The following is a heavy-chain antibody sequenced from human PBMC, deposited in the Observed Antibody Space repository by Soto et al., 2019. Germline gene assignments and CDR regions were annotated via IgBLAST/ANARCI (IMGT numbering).Heavy chain of an antibody. J-gene: IGHJ6*02. CDR1: GGSLSDYY. CDR3: ARGRDEYKLGNV. V-gene: IGHV4-34*01. Sequence: SETQSLTCAVSGGSLSDYYWPWIRQSPGKGLEWIGEIHPSGSTYYNPSLRSRVTISVDTSKNQFSLKLTSLTAADTAIYYCARGRDEYKLGNVWGHGTTVTVSS. CDR2: IHPSGST. D-gene: IGHD1-1*01.